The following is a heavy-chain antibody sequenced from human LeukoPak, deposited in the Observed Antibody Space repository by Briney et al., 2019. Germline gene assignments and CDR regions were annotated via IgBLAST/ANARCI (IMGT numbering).Heavy chain of an antibody. CDR3: STDSGRSYFYFDF. CDR2: IRPETGEP. CDR1: GSGLSVLS. Sequence: GASVKVSCKVSGSGLSVLSIHWMRQAPGKGLEWVGGIRPETGEPIFAQKFRGRVTITEDTFTDTGYLELRGLTSEDTAVYYCSTDSGRSYFYFDFWGQGTLVTVSS. J-gene: IGHJ4*02. V-gene: IGHV1-24*01. D-gene: IGHD3-10*01.